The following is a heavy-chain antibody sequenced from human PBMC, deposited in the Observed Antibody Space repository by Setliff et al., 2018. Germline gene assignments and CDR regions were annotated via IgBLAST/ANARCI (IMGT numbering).Heavy chain of an antibody. Sequence: PGGSLRLSCAASGFTLRNSGMHWVRQAPGRGLEWVTFISYDGFKIYYAESVKGRLTISRDNSRNSLYLQMNSLRVEDTASYYCARDPNGDYVGAFDPWGQGILVTVSS. CDR1: GFTLRNSG. V-gene: IGHV3-30*03. J-gene: IGHJ5*02. CDR3: ARDPNGDYVGAFDP. CDR2: ISYDGFKI. D-gene: IGHD4-17*01.